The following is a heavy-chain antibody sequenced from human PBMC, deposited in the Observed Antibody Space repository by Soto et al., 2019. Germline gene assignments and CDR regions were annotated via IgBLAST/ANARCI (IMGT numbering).Heavy chain of an antibody. CDR1: GFIFRDAW. CDR3: VAGSPFEY. CDR2: VKSKSEGGTT. Sequence: LRLSCAASGFIFRDAWISWVRQAPGKGLEWIGRVKSKSEGGTTDYAALVKGRFTVSRDDSINTVSLQMDSLKMEDTAVYFCVAGSPFEYWGQGTLVTVSS. J-gene: IGHJ4*02. D-gene: IGHD2-21*01. V-gene: IGHV3-15*05.